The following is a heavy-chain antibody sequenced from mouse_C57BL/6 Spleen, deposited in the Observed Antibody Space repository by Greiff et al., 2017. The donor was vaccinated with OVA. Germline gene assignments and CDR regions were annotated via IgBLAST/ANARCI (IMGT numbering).Heavy chain of an antibody. CDR1: GYTFTSYW. D-gene: IGHD6-1*01. Sequence: QVQLQQPGAELVRPGTSVKLSCKASGYTFTSYWMHWVKQRPGQGLEWIGVIDPSDSYTNYNQKFKGKATLTVDTSSSTAYMQLSSLTSEDSAVDYCARGAGADGFAYWGQGTLVTVSA. V-gene: IGHV1-59*01. J-gene: IGHJ3*01. CDR3: ARGAGADGFAY. CDR2: IDPSDSYT.